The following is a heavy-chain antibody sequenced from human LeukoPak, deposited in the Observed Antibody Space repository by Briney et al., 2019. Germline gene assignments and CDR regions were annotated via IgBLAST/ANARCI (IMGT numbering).Heavy chain of an antibody. CDR1: GGSISSSSYY. D-gene: IGHD3-10*01. Sequence: SETLSLTCTVSGGSISSSSYYWGWIRQPPGKGLEWIGSIYYSGSTYYNPSLKSRVTISVDTSKNQFSLKLSSVTAADTAVYYCANPKRDVWFGELSAFDIWGQGTMVTVSS. CDR3: ANPKRDVWFGELSAFDI. J-gene: IGHJ3*02. V-gene: IGHV4-39*01. CDR2: IYYSGST.